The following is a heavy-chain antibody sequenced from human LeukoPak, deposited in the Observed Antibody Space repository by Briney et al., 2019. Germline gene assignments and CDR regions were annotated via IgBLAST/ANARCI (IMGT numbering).Heavy chain of an antibody. J-gene: IGHJ4*02. CDR1: ENTFTNYY. CDR2: INPNGGRT. V-gene: IGHV1-46*01. Sequence: ASVKVSCKASENTFTNYYMHWVRQAPGQGLEWLGLINPNGGRTSYAQNFQGRVTMTRDTSTTTVYLELSSLRSEDTAVYYCATEYYDILTGYYNWGQGTLVTVSS. CDR3: ATEYYDILTGYYN. D-gene: IGHD3-9*01.